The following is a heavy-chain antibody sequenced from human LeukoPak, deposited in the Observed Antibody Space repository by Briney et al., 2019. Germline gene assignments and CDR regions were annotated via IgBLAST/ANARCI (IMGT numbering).Heavy chain of an antibody. J-gene: IGHJ4*02. Sequence: PGGSLRLSCAASGFTFSSYWMSWVRQAPGKGLEWVANIKQDGSEKYYVDSVKGRFTISRDNAKNSLYLQMNSLRAEDKAVYYCASEFAAAGDYFDYWGQGTLVTVSS. CDR3: ASEFAAAGDYFDY. D-gene: IGHD6-13*01. V-gene: IGHV3-7*01. CDR2: IKQDGSEK. CDR1: GFTFSSYW.